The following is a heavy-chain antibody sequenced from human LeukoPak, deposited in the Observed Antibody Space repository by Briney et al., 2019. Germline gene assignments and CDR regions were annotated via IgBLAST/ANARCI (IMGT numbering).Heavy chain of an antibody. V-gene: IGHV3-23*01. D-gene: IGHD3-22*01. CDR1: GFTLSDYP. J-gene: IGHJ4*02. Sequence: PGRSLRLSCAASGFTLSDYPMTCVRQAPGKGLQWVSLFDRGSLGTYYADSVRGRFTVSRHNDKNTLYLQMNSLKAEDTAVYYCANDGFDYYDTSGYYYFHYWGQGTLVTVSS. CDR2: FDRGSLGT. CDR3: ANDGFDYYDTSGYYYFHY.